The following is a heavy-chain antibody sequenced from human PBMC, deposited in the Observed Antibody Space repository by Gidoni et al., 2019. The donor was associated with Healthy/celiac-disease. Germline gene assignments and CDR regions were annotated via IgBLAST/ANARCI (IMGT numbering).Heavy chain of an antibody. CDR3: ARARGLWFGELVAFDY. CDR2: IYYSGST. V-gene: IGHV4-30-4*01. D-gene: IGHD3-10*01. CDR1: GGSLSSGDYY. J-gene: IGHJ4*02. Sequence: QVQLQESGPGLVKPSQTLSLTRTVSGGSLSSGDYYWSWIRQPPGKGLEGIGYIYYSGSTDYNPSRKGRVTISVDTSKNQCSLKLSSVTAADTAVYYCARARGLWFGELVAFDYWGQGTLVTVSS.